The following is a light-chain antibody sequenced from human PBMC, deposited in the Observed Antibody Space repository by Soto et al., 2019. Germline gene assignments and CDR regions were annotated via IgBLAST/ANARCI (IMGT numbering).Light chain of an antibody. V-gene: IGLV1-51*01. CDR2: DDN. CDR1: SSNIGGNS. CDR3: ESWDSGLGAYV. Sequence: QSVLTQPPSVSAAPGQKVTISCSGSSSNIGGNSVSLYQQLPGTAPKLLIYDDNKRPSGIPDRFSGSKAGTSATLGITGFQIGDEADYYCESWDSGLGAYVFGTGTKVTVL. J-gene: IGLJ1*01.